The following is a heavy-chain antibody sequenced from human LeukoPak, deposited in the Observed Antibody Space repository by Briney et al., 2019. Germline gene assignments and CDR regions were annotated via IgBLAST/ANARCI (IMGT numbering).Heavy chain of an antibody. Sequence: GASVKVSCKASRYSFTSYYMHWVRQAPGQGLEWMGGIIPIFGTANYAQKFQGRVTITADESTSTAYMELSSLRSEDTAVYYCARTPRYCSSTSCYMWFDPWGQGTLVTVSS. CDR2: IIPIFGTA. J-gene: IGHJ5*02. V-gene: IGHV1-69*13. D-gene: IGHD2-2*01. CDR3: ARTPRYCSSTSCYMWFDP. CDR1: RYSFTSYY.